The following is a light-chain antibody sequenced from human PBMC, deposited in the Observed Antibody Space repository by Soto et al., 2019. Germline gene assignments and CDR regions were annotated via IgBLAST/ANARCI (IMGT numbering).Light chain of an antibody. CDR1: QSVSNNY. CDR2: GAS. CDR3: HHYET. Sequence: EIVLTQSPGTLSLSPGERATLSCRASQSVSNNYLAWYQQKPGQAPRLLIYGASNRATGIPDRFRGSGSGTDFTLTISRLEPEDFTVYYCHHYETFGQGTKVDIK. J-gene: IGKJ1*01. V-gene: IGKV3-20*01.